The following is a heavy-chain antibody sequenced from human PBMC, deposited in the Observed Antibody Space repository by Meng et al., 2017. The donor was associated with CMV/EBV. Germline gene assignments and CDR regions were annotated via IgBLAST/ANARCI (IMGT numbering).Heavy chain of an antibody. CDR1: GGTFSIYA. CDR2: IIPIFGTA. D-gene: IGHD4-17*01. Sequence: QVQVSRSGAGVKKPGASVKVACKASGGTFSIYAISWVRQAPGQGLEWMGGIIPIFGTANYAQKFQGRVTITADESTSTAYMELSSLRSEDTAVYYCAREVDDYGDGWYFDLWGRGTLVTVSS. J-gene: IGHJ2*01. V-gene: IGHV1-69*12. CDR3: AREVDDYGDGWYFDL.